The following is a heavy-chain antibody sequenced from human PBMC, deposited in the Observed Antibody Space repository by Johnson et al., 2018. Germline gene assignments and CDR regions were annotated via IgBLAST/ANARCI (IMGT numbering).Heavy chain of an antibody. CDR3: ARGNMKVVNY. CDR2: INAGKGHT. Sequence: QVQLVESEAEVKKPGASXKVSCKASGYTFTTYTMHWVRQAPGQRLEWMGWINAGKGHTKYSQKFQGRVTITMDTSATTAHMELSSLRSEDTAVYFCARGNMKVVNYWGQGTLVTVSS. D-gene: IGHD3-22*01. CDR1: GYTFTTYT. J-gene: IGHJ4*02. V-gene: IGHV1-3*01.